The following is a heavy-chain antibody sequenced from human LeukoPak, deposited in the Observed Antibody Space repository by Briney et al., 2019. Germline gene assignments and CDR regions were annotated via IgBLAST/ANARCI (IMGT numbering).Heavy chain of an antibody. CDR2: ISAGADVI. CDR3: AKSLLTTATGTGRAFDI. D-gene: IGHD1-1*01. CDR1: GFSFRDYP. J-gene: IGHJ3*02. V-gene: IGHV3-23*01. Sequence: GGSLRLSCEAAGFSFRDYPMGWVRRASGKRLEWVSGISAGADVIFYADPVKGRFTTSRDNSKNTLYLQMNSLRAEDSAEYYCAKSLLTTATGTGRAFDIWGQGTMVTVSA.